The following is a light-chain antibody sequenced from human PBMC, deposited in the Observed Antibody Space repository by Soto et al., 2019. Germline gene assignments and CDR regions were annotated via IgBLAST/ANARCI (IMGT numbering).Light chain of an antibody. CDR1: SSDVGGYNY. V-gene: IGLV2-11*01. CDR2: DVS. CDR3: CSYAGSPYV. J-gene: IGLJ1*01. Sequence: QSALTQPRSVSASPGQSVAISCTGTSSDVGGYNYVSWYQQHPGKAPKLMIYDVSKRPSGVPDRFSGSKSGNTASLTISGLHAEDEADYYCCSYAGSPYVFGPGTKVTVL.